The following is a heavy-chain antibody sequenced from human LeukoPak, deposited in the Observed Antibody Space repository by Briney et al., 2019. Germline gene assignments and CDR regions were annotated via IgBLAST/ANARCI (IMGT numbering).Heavy chain of an antibody. D-gene: IGHD3-9*01. CDR1: GASISSSTYH. V-gene: IGHV4-39*01. CDR3: ARHGIDVLLKDYYFDY. J-gene: IGHJ4*02. CDR2: TFFSGST. Sequence: SETLSLTCSVSGASISSSTYHWGWIRQPPGKGLEWIGSTFFSGSTYYNPSLKSRVTVSVDTSKNQFSLRLSSVAAADTAVYYCARHGIDVLLKDYYFDYWGQGTRVTVSS.